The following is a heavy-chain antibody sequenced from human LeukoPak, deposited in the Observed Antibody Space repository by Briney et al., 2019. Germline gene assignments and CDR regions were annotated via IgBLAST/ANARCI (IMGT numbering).Heavy chain of an antibody. J-gene: IGHJ4*02. CDR2: INPSGGST. V-gene: IGHV1-46*01. Sequence: APGQXXXXXGIINPSGGSTSYAQKFQGRVTMTRDTSTSTVYMELSSLRSGDTAVYYCARVSKSAVGATFDYWGQGTLVTVSS. CDR3: ARVSKSAVGATFDY. D-gene: IGHD1-26*01.